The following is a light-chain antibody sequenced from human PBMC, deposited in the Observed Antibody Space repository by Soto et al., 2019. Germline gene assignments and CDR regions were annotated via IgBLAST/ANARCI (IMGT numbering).Light chain of an antibody. CDR3: QHRGRWPRT. CDR2: GAS. V-gene: IGKV3-11*01. CDR1: QSVNDY. J-gene: IGKJ2*01. Sequence: EIVLTQSPATLSLSPGERATLSCRTSQSVNDYLAWYQQKPGQAPRLLIYGASNRATGIPVRFSGSGSGTDFTLTISSLEPEDFAVYYCQHRGRWPRTFGQGTKLEIK.